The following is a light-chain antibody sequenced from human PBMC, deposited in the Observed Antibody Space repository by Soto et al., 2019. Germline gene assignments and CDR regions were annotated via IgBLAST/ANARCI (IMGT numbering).Light chain of an antibody. CDR3: QQRSNWPFP. J-gene: IGKJ3*01. CDR1: QSVSSD. CDR2: DAS. V-gene: IGKV3-11*01. Sequence: EIVLTQSPATLSLSPGERATLSCRASQSVSSDLAWYQQKPGQAPRLLIYDASNRATGIPARFSGSGSGTDVTLTISSLEPEDFAVYYCQQRSNWPFPFGPGTKVDIK.